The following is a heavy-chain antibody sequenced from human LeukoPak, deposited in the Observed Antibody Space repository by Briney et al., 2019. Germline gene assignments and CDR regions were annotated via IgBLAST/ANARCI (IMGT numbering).Heavy chain of an antibody. D-gene: IGHD2-15*01. CDR1: GFTFSNYA. Sequence: GGSLRLSCGASGFTFSNYAMSWVRQAPGKGLEWVSGINDNGSTRFYAASVKGRFTISRDNSKNTLYLQMNSLRAEDTAVYYCARDGKGGGYFDYWGQGTLVTVSS. CDR2: INDNGSTR. CDR3: ARDGKGGGYFDY. V-gene: IGHV3-23*01. J-gene: IGHJ4*02.